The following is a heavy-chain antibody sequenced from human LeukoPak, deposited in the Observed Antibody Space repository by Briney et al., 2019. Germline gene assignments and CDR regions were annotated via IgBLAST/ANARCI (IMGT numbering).Heavy chain of an antibody. D-gene: IGHD1-1*01. Sequence: SETLSLTCTVSGGSISSYYWSWIRQPPGKGLEWIGYIYYSGSTNYNPSLKSRVTMSVDTSKNQFSLKLSSVTAADTAVYYCARAVQEPLSYYYYYMDVWGKGTTVTISS. J-gene: IGHJ6*03. V-gene: IGHV4-59*01. CDR3: ARAVQEPLSYYYYYMDV. CDR2: IYYSGST. CDR1: GGSISSYY.